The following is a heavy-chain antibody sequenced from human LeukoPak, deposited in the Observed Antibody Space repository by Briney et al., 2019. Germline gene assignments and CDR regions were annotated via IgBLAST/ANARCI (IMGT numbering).Heavy chain of an antibody. D-gene: IGHD2-2*01. CDR1: GYPFTGFY. J-gene: IGHJ3*02. Sequence: ASVKVSCKASGYPFTGFYMHWVRQAPGQGLEWMGWINPYSGGTNYAQKFQGRVTMTRDTSISTVYMELSRLRSDDTAVFYCARGSPAPVSEEGVDAFDIWGQGTLVTVSS. V-gene: IGHV1-2*02. CDR3: ARGSPAPVSEEGVDAFDI. CDR2: INPYSGGT.